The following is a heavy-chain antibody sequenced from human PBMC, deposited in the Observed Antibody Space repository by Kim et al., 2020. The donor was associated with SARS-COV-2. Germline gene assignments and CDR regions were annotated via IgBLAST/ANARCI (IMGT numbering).Heavy chain of an antibody. CDR3: AKYHESNGWHTFHY. Sequence: GGSLRLSCEGSAFTFSRYAISWVRQAPGRGPVWVASVNNGGNPYYADSVRGLFTVSRDNAKNTLYLHMDSLRAEDTALYYSAKYHESNGWHTFHYWGQGT. D-gene: IGHD2-8*01. CDR1: AFTFSRYA. V-gene: IGHV3-23*01. CDR2: VNNGGNP. J-gene: IGHJ1*01.